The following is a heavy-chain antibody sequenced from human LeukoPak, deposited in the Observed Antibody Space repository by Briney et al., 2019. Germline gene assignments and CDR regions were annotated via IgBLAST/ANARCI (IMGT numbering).Heavy chain of an antibody. CDR1: GFPFSNYY. V-gene: IGHV3-72*01. CDR3: AGRVSGTWPY. J-gene: IGHJ4*02. CDR2: IRNKASRYTT. D-gene: IGHD2-15*01. Sequence: PGGSLRLSCAASGFPFSNYYMDWVRQAPGQGLEWVGRIRNKASRYTTEYAASVKGRFTISRDDSKNSLYLQMNSLKTEDTAVYYCAGRVSGTWPYWGQGTLVTVSS.